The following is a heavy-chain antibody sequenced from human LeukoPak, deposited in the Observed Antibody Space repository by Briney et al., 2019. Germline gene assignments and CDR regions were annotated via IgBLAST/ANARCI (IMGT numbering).Heavy chain of an antibody. D-gene: IGHD5-18*01. CDR1: GGSISSYY. J-gene: IGHJ4*02. CDR2: IYYSGST. CDR3: ARAGYSYGSRYYFDY. V-gene: IGHV4-59*01. Sequence: SETLSLTCAVSGGSISSYYWSWSRQPPGKGLEWGGYIYYSGSTNYTPSLKSRVTISVDTSKNQFSLKLSSVTAADTAVYYCARAGYSYGSRYYFDYWGQGTLVTVSS.